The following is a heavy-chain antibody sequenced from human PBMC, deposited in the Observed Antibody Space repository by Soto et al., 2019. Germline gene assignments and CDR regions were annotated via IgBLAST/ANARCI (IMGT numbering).Heavy chain of an antibody. V-gene: IGHV2-70*04. Sequence: GSGPTLVNPIQTLTLTCTFSGFSLSTTEMRVSWIRQPPGKALEWLARIDWDDDKVYSTSLKTRLTISKDTSKNQVVLTMTNMDPVDTATYYCARTIYGSENYYRIFDYWGQGTLVTVS. D-gene: IGHD3-10*01. CDR1: GFSLSTTEMR. J-gene: IGHJ4*02. CDR3: ARTIYGSENYYRIFDY. CDR2: IDWDDDK.